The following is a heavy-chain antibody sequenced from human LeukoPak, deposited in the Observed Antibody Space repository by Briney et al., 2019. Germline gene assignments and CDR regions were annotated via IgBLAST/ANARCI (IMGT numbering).Heavy chain of an antibody. V-gene: IGHV4-34*01. CDR2: VNPSGST. CDR1: GGSFSGYY. Sequence: SETLSLTCAVYGGSFSGYYWTWIRQTPEKGLEWIGEVNPSGSTNYNLSLKSRVTISVDTSKNQFSLELSSVTAADTAVYYCARGRQDVTMIVVVMTAVSYYLDVWGKGTTVTVS. D-gene: IGHD3-22*01. CDR3: ARGRQDVTMIVVVMTAVSYYLDV. J-gene: IGHJ6*03.